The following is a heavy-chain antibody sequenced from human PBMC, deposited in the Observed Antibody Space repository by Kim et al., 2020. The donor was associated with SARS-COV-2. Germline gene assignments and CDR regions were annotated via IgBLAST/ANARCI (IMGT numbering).Heavy chain of an antibody. J-gene: IGHJ4*01. CDR1: GFTFSSSA. CDR3: AKDRTYGSGRYYYDY. V-gene: IGHV3-23*01. Sequence: GGSLRLSCAASGFTFSSSAMSWVRQAPGKGLEWVSAIAGSSGGSTYYADSVKGRFTISRDNSKNTLYLQMNSLRAEDTALYYCAKDRTYGSGRYYYDYWG. CDR2: IAGSSGGST. D-gene: IGHD3-10*01.